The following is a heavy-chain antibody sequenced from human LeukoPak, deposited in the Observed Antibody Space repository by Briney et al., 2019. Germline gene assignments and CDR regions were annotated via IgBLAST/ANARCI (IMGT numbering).Heavy chain of an antibody. CDR2: INPNSGGT. Sequence: ASVKVSFKASGYTFTVYYMHWVRQAPGQGLEWMGWINPNSGGTNYAQKFQGRVTMTRDTSISTAYMELSRLRSDDTAVYYCARGYYDSSGYYNYFDYWGQGPLVSVSS. CDR3: ARGYYDSSGYYNYFDY. D-gene: IGHD3-22*01. CDR1: GYTFTVYY. V-gene: IGHV1-2*02. J-gene: IGHJ4*02.